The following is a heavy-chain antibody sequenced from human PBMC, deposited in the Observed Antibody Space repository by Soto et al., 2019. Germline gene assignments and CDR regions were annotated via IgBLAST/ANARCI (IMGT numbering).Heavy chain of an antibody. V-gene: IGHV3-66*01. CDR3: EITSSNGLDY. CDR2: IYSGGST. D-gene: IGHD6-13*01. Sequence: EVQLVESGGGLVQPGGSLRLSCAASGFTVSSNYMSWVRQAPGKGLEWVSVIYSGGSTYYADSVKSRFTSYRDNSKNTLYLQMNSLRAEDTAVYYCEITSSNGLDYWGQGTLVTVSS. CDR1: GFTVSSNY. J-gene: IGHJ4*02.